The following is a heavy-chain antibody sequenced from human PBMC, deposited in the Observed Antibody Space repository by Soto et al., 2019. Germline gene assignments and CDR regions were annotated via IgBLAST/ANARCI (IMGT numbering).Heavy chain of an antibody. V-gene: IGHV3-33*01. CDR1: DFRFSIDD. CDR2: IWYDGVNK. Sequence: PGPSLSLSYAVSDFRFSIDDLLCVRPAPGKGLEWVAVIWYDGVNKYYADSVKGRFTISRDNSNNTLYVQMNSLKAEDTAVYYCGIDPYLPAAGRHSSIHYWGPGHRVTVS. J-gene: IGHJ4*02. CDR3: GIDPYLPAAGRHSSIHY. D-gene: IGHD2-2*01.